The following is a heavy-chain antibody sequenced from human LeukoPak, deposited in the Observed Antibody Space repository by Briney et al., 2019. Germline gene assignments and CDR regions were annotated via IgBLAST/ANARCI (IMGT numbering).Heavy chain of an antibody. CDR1: GGSFSGHY. J-gene: IGHJ4*02. Sequence: SETLSLTCAVYGGSFSGHYWTWIRQTPGKGLEWIGEISHSGGTNYNPSVKSRVTLSVDTSKNQFSLKMTSVTAADTAVYYCARARETETIDYWGQGTPVTVSS. CDR2: ISHSGGT. D-gene: IGHD4-11*01. CDR3: ARARETETIDY. V-gene: IGHV4-34*01.